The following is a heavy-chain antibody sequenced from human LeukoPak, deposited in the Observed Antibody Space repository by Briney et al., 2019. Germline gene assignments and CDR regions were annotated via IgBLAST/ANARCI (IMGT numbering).Heavy chain of an antibody. J-gene: IGHJ4*02. CDR1: GFTFSSYS. CDR3: AREPKQWLTPIDY. V-gene: IGHV3-48*04. Sequence: GGSLRLSCAVAGFTFSSYSVNWVRQAPGKGLEWISYITSSSSIIYYADSVKGRFTISRDNAKNSVYLQMNSLRAEDAAVYYCAREPKQWLTPIDYWGQGTLVTVSS. D-gene: IGHD6-19*01. CDR2: ITSSSSII.